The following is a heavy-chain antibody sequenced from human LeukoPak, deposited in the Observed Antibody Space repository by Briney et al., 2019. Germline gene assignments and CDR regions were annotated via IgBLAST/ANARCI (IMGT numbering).Heavy chain of an antibody. CDR1: GFTFRSYW. CDR3: ARDGAPFDY. Sequence: GGSLRLSCAASGFTFRSYWMSWVRQAPGKGLEWVANIKQDGSEKYYVDSVKGRFTTSRDNAKNSLYLQMNSLRAEDTAVYYCARDGAPFDYWGQGTLITVSS. D-gene: IGHD3-16*01. V-gene: IGHV3-7*03. J-gene: IGHJ4*02. CDR2: IKQDGSEK.